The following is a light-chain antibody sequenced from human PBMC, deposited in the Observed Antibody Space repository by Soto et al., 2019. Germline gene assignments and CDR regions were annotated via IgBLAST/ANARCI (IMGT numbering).Light chain of an antibody. CDR2: DVS. CDR3: SSYTGSSTYVV. V-gene: IGLV2-14*01. J-gene: IGLJ2*01. Sequence: QSALTQPASVSGSPGQSITISCTGTSSDVGGYNYVSWYQQHPVKAPKLMIYDVSNRPSGVSNRFSGSKTANTASLTISGRQAEDEADYYCSSYTGSSTYVVFGGGTKLTVL. CDR1: SSDVGGYNY.